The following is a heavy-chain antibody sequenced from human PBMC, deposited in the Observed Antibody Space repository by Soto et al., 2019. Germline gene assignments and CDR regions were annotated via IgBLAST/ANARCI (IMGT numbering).Heavy chain of an antibody. V-gene: IGHV3-21*01. CDR3: TRDASRDSSARGWFDP. CDR2: ISSNSAYI. J-gene: IGHJ5*02. CDR1: GFGFRSFT. Sequence: KPGRSLRLSCAASGFGFRSFTMNWVRQAPGKGLEWVSTISSNSAYIYYTDALRGRFTISRDNAKNSLHLQMNSLRAEDTAVYYCTRDASRDSSARGWFDPWGPGTLVTVSS. D-gene: IGHD6-13*01.